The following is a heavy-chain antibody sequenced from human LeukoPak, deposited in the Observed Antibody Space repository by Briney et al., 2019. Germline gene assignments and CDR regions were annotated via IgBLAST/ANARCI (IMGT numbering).Heavy chain of an antibody. J-gene: IGHJ4*02. CDR1: GFTFSSYA. V-gene: IGHV3-30-3*01. CDR2: ISYDGSNK. D-gene: IGHD1-7*01. Sequence: GRSLRLSCAASGFTFSSYAMHWVRQAPGKGLEWVAVISYDGSNKYYADSVKGRFTISRDNAKNSLYLQMNSLRAEDTAVYYCARDLSSRYNWNYEGGYWGQGTLVTVSS. CDR3: ARDLSSRYNWNYEGGY.